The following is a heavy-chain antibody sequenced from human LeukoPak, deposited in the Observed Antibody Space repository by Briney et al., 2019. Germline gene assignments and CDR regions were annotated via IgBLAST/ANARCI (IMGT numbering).Heavy chain of an antibody. D-gene: IGHD3-22*01. CDR1: GFTFSSYA. J-gene: IGHJ4*02. V-gene: IGHV3-30-3*01. CDR3: ARDSYYYDSSGYWDY. CDR2: ISYDGSNK. Sequence: GRSLRLSCAASGFTFSSYAMHWVCQAPGKALEWVAVISYDGSNKYYADSVKGRFTISRDNSKNTLYLQMNSLRAEDTAVYYCARDSYYYDSSGYWDYWGQGTLVTVSS.